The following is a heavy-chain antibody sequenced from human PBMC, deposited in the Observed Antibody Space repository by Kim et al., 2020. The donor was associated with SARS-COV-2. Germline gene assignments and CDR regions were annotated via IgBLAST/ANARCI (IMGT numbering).Heavy chain of an antibody. V-gene: IGHV3-73*01. CDR3: ARQATGTGSFDY. D-gene: IGHD3-10*01. Sequence: AYAASVKGIFTISRDESKNTAYLQMNSLNTEDTAVYYCARQATGTGSFDYWGQGILVTVSS. J-gene: IGHJ4*02.